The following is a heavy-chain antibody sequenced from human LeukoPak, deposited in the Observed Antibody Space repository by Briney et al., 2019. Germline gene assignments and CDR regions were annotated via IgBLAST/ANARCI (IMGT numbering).Heavy chain of an antibody. D-gene: IGHD3-10*01. J-gene: IGHJ5*02. CDR3: ARAVSPDYGSGSPLPPFDP. V-gene: IGHV1-69*13. CDR2: IIPIFGTA. CDR1: GGTFSSYA. Sequence: ASVKVSCKASGGTFSSYAISWVRQAPGQGLEWMGGIIPIFGTANYAQKFQGRVTITADESTSTAYMELSSLRSEDTPVYYCARAVSPDYGSGSPLPPFDPWGQGTLVTVSS.